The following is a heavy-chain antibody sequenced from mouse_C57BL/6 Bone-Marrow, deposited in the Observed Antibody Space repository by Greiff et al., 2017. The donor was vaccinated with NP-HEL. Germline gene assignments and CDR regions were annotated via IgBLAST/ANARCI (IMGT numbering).Heavy chain of an antibody. CDR3: ARDYYGSWDY. D-gene: IGHD1-1*01. Sequence: VQLKESGPGLVKPSQSLSLTCSVTGYSITSGYYWNWIRQFPGNKLEWMGYISYDGSNNYNPSLKNRISITRDTSKNQFFLKLNSVTTEDTATYYCARDYYGSWDYWGQGTTLTVSS. CDR2: ISYDGSN. V-gene: IGHV3-6*01. CDR1: GYSITSGYY. J-gene: IGHJ2*01.